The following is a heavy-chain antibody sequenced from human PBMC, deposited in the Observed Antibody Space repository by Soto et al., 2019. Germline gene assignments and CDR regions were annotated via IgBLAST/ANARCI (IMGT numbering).Heavy chain of an antibody. CDR1: GFSLYTGGVG. CDR3: AHYTTDTYFDV. J-gene: IGHJ6*04. Sequence: QITLKESSPTLVKPTQTLTLTCSFSGFSLYTGGVGVGWIRQSPGEALEWLALLYWADTRRYNPSLKNTLTIAKDTSDNQVVLTVTDMGPVDTGTYFCAHYTTDTYFDVWGKGATVTVSS. CDR2: LYWADTR. V-gene: IGHV2-5*02. D-gene: IGHD1-1*01.